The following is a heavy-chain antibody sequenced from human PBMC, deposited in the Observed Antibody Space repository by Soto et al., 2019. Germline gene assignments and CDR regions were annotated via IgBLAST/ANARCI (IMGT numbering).Heavy chain of an antibody. V-gene: IGHV3-33*01. Sequence: QVQLVESGGGVVQPGRSLRLSCAASGLTFSSYGMHWVRQAPGKGLEWVALIWYDGSNKYYGDSVKGRFTISRDNSKNTLYLQMNSLRAEYTAVYYCARDYGSGMDCWGQGTLVIVSS. CDR1: GLTFSSYG. CDR2: IWYDGSNK. CDR3: ARDYGSGMDC. D-gene: IGHD3-10*01. J-gene: IGHJ4*02.